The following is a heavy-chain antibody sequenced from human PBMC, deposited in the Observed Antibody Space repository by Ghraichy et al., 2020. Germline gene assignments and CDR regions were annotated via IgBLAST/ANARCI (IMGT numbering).Heavy chain of an antibody. CDR2: INHSGST. V-gene: IGHV4-34*01. D-gene: IGHD5-18*01. CDR3: ARGRIDTAMVIHYFDY. Sequence: SETLSLTCAVYGGSFSGYYWSWIRQPPGKGLEWIGEINHSGSTNYNPSLKSRVTISVDTSKNQFSLKLSSVTAADTAVYYCARGRIDTAMVIHYFDYWGQGTLVTVSS. CDR1: GGSFSGYY. J-gene: IGHJ4*02.